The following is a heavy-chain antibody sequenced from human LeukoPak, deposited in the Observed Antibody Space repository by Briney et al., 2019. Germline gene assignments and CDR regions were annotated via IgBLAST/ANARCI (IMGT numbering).Heavy chain of an antibody. D-gene: IGHD2-2*01. CDR3: ARDERGSTSCYYY. V-gene: IGHV3-9*01. CDR2: INWNSDNI. Sequence: PGRSLRLSCAASGFTFDDFAMHWVRQAPGKGLEWVSGINWNSDNIAYADSVKGRFTISRDNAKNSLYLQMNSLRAEDTAVYYCARDERGSTSCYYYWGQGTLVTVSS. CDR1: GFTFDDFA. J-gene: IGHJ4*02.